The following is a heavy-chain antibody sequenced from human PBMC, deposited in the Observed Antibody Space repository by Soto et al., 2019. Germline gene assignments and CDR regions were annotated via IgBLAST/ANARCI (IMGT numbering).Heavy chain of an antibody. D-gene: IGHD1-26*01. Sequence: SETLSLTCTVSGGSISSYYWSWIRQPPGKGLKWIGYIYYSGSTNYNPSLKSRVTISVDTSKNQFSLKLSSVTAADTAVYYCAREGVGSYYYYYGMDVWGQGTTVTVSS. CDR2: IYYSGST. CDR3: AREGVGSYYYYYGMDV. CDR1: GGSISSYY. V-gene: IGHV4-59*01. J-gene: IGHJ6*02.